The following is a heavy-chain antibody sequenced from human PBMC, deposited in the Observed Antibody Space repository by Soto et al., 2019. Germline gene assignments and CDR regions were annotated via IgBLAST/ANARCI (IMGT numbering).Heavy chain of an antibody. J-gene: IGHJ6*02. CDR3: ARGPSSHKPWRAAAVYYYYGMDV. Sequence: EVQLVESGGGLVQPGGSLRLSCAASGFTFSSYEMNWVRQAPGKGLEWVSYISSSGSTIYYADSVKGRFTISRDNAKNSLYLQMNSLRAEDTAVYYCARGPSSHKPWRAAAVYYYYGMDVWGQGTTVTVSS. CDR2: ISSSGSTI. D-gene: IGHD6-13*01. CDR1: GFTFSSYE. V-gene: IGHV3-48*03.